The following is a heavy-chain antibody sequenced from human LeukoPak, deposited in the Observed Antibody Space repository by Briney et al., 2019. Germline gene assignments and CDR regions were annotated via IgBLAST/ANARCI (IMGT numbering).Heavy chain of an antibody. J-gene: IGHJ4*02. CDR2: INSDGINT. D-gene: IGHD6-13*01. Sequence: SGGSLRLSCAASGFTFSNYWMHWVRQAPGKGLVWVSRINSDGINTSYADSVKGRFTISRDNAKNTLYLQMNSLRVEDTAVYYCARGGVLAAVDYWGQGTLVTVSS. CDR1: GFTFSNYW. CDR3: ARGGVLAAVDY. V-gene: IGHV3-74*01.